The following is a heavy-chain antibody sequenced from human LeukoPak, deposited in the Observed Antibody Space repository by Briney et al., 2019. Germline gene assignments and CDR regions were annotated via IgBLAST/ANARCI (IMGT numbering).Heavy chain of an antibody. J-gene: IGHJ3*02. V-gene: IGHV3-48*03. D-gene: IGHD3-10*01. CDR2: ISRSGNTI. CDR1: GFTFSGCE. CDR3: ARVATMVRVPLDALDI. Sequence: PGGALRLSCAISGFTFSGCELTWVRQAQGKGLEWISYISRSGNTIYYADSVKGRFTTSRDNAKNSLYLQMNSPRVEDTAVYYCARVATMVRVPLDALDIWGQGTMVSVSS.